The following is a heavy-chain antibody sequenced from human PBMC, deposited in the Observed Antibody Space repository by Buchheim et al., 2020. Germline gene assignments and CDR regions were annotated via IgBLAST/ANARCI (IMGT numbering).Heavy chain of an antibody. CDR1: GFKFSDYS. D-gene: IGHD4-17*01. Sequence: EVQLVESGGDLVQPGGSLRLSCVVSGFKFSDYSMNWVRQAPGKGLEWISYIDRSSRTIYYADSVKGRFTVSRDNAKNSLYLQMNSLTNDDAAVYYCAREVPTVISDYWGQGTL. V-gene: IGHV3-48*02. CDR3: AREVPTVISDY. CDR2: IDRSSRTI. J-gene: IGHJ4*02.